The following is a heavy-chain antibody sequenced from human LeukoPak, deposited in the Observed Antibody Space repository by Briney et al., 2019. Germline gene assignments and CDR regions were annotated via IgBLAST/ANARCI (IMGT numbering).Heavy chain of an antibody. CDR2: ISSSGSTI. J-gene: IGHJ5*02. CDR1: GFTFSDYY. CDR3: ARNRGRSWFDP. D-gene: IGHD1-14*01. V-gene: IGHV3-11*01. Sequence: GGSLRLSCAASGFTFSDYYMSWIRQAPGKELEWVSYISSSGSTIYYANSVKGRFTISRDNAKNSLYLQMNSLRAEDTAVYYCARNRGRSWFDPWGQGTLVTVSS.